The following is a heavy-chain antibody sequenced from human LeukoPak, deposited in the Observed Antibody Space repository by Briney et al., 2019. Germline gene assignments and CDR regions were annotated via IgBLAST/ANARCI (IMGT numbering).Heavy chain of an antibody. D-gene: IGHD3-22*01. Sequence: KSGGSLRLSCAASGFTFSSYAMHWVRQVPGKGLEWVAVISYDGSNKYYADSVKGRFTISRDNSKNTLYLQMNSLRAEDTAVYYCARDPYDSSGYYGYYFDYWGQGTLVTVSS. CDR2: ISYDGSNK. J-gene: IGHJ4*02. CDR3: ARDPYDSSGYYGYYFDY. V-gene: IGHV3-30-3*01. CDR1: GFTFSSYA.